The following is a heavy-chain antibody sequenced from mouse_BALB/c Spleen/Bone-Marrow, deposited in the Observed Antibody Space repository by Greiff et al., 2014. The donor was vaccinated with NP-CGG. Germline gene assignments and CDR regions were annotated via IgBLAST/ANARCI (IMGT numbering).Heavy chain of an antibody. J-gene: IGHJ1*01. Sequence: VQLKDSGGGLAKPGGSLQLSCAASGFTFSTYAMSWVRQTPEKRLEWVATISSSGSYTYYPDSVKGRFTISRDNAKNTLYLQMSSLRSEDTAMFYCSRLRMITTYFDVWGAGTTVTVSS. V-gene: IGHV5-9-3*01. CDR1: GFTFSTYA. CDR2: ISSSGSYT. CDR3: SRLRMITTYFDV. D-gene: IGHD2-4*01.